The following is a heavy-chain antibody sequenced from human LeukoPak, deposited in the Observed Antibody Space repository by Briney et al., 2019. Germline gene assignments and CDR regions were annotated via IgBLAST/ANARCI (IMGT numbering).Heavy chain of an antibody. CDR3: AIGDYYDSSGYFGY. CDR2: ISAYNGNT. Sequence: GASVKVSCKASGYTFTSYGISWVRQAPGQGLEWMGWISAYNGNTNYAQKLQGRVTMTTDTSTSTAYMELRSLRSDDTAVYYCAIGDYYDSSGYFGYWGQGTLVTVSS. V-gene: IGHV1-18*01. CDR1: GYTFTSYG. D-gene: IGHD3-22*01. J-gene: IGHJ4*02.